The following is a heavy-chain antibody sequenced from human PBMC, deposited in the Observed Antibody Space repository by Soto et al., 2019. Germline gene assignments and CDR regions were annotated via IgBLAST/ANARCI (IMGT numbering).Heavy chain of an antibody. CDR1: GFTFSSYA. CDR3: AKDWYYYDSSGPSGPFDY. V-gene: IGHV3-23*01. D-gene: IGHD3-22*01. CDR2: ISGSGGST. Sequence: GGSLRLSCAASGFTFSSYAMSWVRQAPGKGLEWVSAISGSGGSTYYADSVKGRFTISRDNSKNTLYLQMNSLRAEDTAVYYCAKDWYYYDSSGPSGPFDYWGQGTLVTVSS. J-gene: IGHJ4*02.